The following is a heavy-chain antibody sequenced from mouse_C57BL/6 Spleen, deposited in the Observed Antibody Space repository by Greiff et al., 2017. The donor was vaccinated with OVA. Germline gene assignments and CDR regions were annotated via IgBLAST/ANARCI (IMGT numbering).Heavy chain of an antibody. D-gene: IGHD2-5*01. CDR3: ARAPSDSNLDY. CDR1: GYTFTSYT. J-gene: IGHJ2*01. Sequence: VKLMESGAELARPGASVKMSCKASGYTFTSYTMHWVKQRPGQGLEWIGYINPSSGYTKYNQKFKDKATLTADKSSSTAYMQLSSLTSEDSAVYYCARAPSDSNLDYWGQGTTLTVSS. V-gene: IGHV1-4*01. CDR2: INPSSGYT.